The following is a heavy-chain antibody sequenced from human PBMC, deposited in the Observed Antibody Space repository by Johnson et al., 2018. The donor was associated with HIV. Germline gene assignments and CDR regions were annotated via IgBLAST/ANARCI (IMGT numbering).Heavy chain of an antibody. V-gene: IGHV3-66*03. CDR1: GFTVSSTY. CDR2: LYSDGRT. Sequence: EKLVESGGDLIQPGGSLRLSCAASGFTVSSTYMSWVRQAPGKGLEWLSVLYSDGRTYYADSVKGRFTIPRDNSKNTLYLQMNSLRAEDTAVYYCARDNSVGVSSHPGACTILGQGTMFTVSS. CDR3: ARDNSVGVSSHPGACTI. J-gene: IGHJ3*02. D-gene: IGHD3-16*01.